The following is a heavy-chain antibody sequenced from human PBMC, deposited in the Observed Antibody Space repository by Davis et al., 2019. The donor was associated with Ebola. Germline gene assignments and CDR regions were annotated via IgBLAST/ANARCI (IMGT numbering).Heavy chain of an antibody. CDR3: AKDSVPTMIVVVTGANWFDP. J-gene: IGHJ5*02. D-gene: IGHD3-22*01. CDR1: GFTFSSYA. CDR2: ISGSGGST. Sequence: GESLKISCAASGFTFSSYAMSWVRQAPGKGLEWVSAISGSGGSTYYADSVKGRFTISRDNSKNTLYLQMNSLRAEDTAVYYCAKDSVPTMIVVVTGANWFDPWGQGTLVTVSS. V-gene: IGHV3-23*01.